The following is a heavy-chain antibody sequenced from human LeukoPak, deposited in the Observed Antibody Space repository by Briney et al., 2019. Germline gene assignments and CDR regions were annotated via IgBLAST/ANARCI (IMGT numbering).Heavy chain of an antibody. CDR3: ARDSSSWIKAHYFDY. Sequence: GGSLRLSCAASGFTFSSYAMHWVRQAPGKGLEWVAVISYDGSNKYYADSVKGRFTISRDNSKNTLYLQMNSLRAVDTAVYYCARDSSSWIKAHYFDYWGQGTLVTVSS. CDR2: ISYDGSNK. J-gene: IGHJ4*02. V-gene: IGHV3-30*04. D-gene: IGHD6-13*01. CDR1: GFTFSSYA.